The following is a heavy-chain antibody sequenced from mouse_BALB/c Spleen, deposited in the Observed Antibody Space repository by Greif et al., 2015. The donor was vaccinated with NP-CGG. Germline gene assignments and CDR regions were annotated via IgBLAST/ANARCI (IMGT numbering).Heavy chain of an antibody. CDR1: GYTFTDYY. Sequence: VQVVESGPELVKPGASVKISCKASGYTFTDYYINWVKQKPGQGLEWIGWIYPGSGNTKYNEKFKGKATLTVDTSSSTAYMQFSSLTSEGTAVYFCARRTGTEAMDYWGQGTSVTVSS. CDR3: ARRTGTEAMDY. J-gene: IGHJ4*01. D-gene: IGHD4-1*01. CDR2: IYPGSGNT. V-gene: IGHV1-84*02.